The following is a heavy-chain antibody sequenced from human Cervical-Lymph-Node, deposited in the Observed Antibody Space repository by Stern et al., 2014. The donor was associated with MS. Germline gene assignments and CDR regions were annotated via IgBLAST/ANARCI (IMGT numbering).Heavy chain of an antibody. Sequence: VQLVESGPGLVKPSETLSLTCTVSGGSVSSDYWSWIRQPPGKGLEWIGNMHYSGRSDYNPSLKSRVTISIDTSKNELSLKLNSVTAADTAVYYCASEREYCTSTTCPLDYWGQGTLVTVSS. V-gene: IGHV4-59*02. D-gene: IGHD2-2*01. CDR3: ASEREYCTSTTCPLDY. J-gene: IGHJ4*02. CDR2: MHYSGRS. CDR1: GGSVSSDY.